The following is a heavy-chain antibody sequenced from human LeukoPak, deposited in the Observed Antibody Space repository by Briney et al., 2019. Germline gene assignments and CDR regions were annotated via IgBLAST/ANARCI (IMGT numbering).Heavy chain of an antibody. Sequence: GEALKISCHGSGYRFTRYWIGWVRQMPGKGLEWMGIVHPAESDTRYSTSFQGQVTISADKSISTAYLQWSSLKASDTAMYYCARQVTTVTTLNWLDPWGQGTLVTVSS. J-gene: IGHJ5*02. D-gene: IGHD4-17*01. V-gene: IGHV5-51*01. CDR3: ARQVTTVTTLNWLDP. CDR1: GYRFTRYW. CDR2: VHPAESDT.